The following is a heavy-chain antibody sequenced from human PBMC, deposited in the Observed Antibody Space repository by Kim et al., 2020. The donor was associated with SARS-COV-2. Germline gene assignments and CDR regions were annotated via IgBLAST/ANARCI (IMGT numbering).Heavy chain of an antibody. CDR1: GGSVSSRDFY. CDR3: ARPGGMGDMYYFDY. V-gene: IGHV4-39*01. CDR2: IYYSGST. Sequence: SETLSLTCTVSGGSVSSRDFYWGWVRQPPGKGLEWIGTIYYSGSTYYNPSLKSRVTISIDTSKNQFSLKLNSVTATDTAVYYCARPGGMGDMYYFDYWG. D-gene: IGHD6-13*01. J-gene: IGHJ4*01.